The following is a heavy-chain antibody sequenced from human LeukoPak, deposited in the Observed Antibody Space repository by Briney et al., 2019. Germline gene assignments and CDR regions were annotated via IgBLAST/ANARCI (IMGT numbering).Heavy chain of an antibody. CDR1: GFTFSSYG. CDR3: ARALYCSASSCYSGPDY. Sequence: GGSLRLSCAASGFTFSSYGMHWVRQAPGKGLEWVAFIRYDGSNKYYADSVKGRFTISRDNAKNTLYLQMNSLRAEDTAVYYCARALYCSASSCYSGPDYWGQGTRVTVSS. V-gene: IGHV3-30*02. J-gene: IGHJ4*02. CDR2: IRYDGSNK. D-gene: IGHD2-15*01.